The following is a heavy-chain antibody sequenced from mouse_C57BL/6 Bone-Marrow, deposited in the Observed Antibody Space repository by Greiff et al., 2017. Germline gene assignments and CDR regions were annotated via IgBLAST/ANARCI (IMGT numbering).Heavy chain of an antibody. J-gene: IGHJ1*03. CDR2: ISYDGSN. CDR1: GYSITSGYY. CDR3: ARDGNYFYWYFDV. D-gene: IGHD2-1*01. Sequence: EVQLVESGPGLVKPSQSLSLTCSVTGYSITSGYYWNWIRQFPGNKLEWMGYISYDGSNNYNPSLKNRISITRDTSKNQFFLKLNSVTTEDTATYYCARDGNYFYWYFDVWGTGTTVTVSS. V-gene: IGHV3-6*01.